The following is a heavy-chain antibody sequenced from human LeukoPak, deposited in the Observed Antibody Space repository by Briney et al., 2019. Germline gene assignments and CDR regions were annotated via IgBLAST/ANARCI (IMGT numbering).Heavy chain of an antibody. V-gene: IGHV3-21*01. CDR2: ISSSSSYI. D-gene: IGHD4-17*01. Sequence: SGGSLRLSCAASGFTFSSYSMNWVRQAPGKGLEWVSSISSSSSYIYYADSVKGRFTISRDNAKSTLYLQMNSLRAEDTAVYYCARESMSTVFDYWGQGTLVTVSS. CDR3: ARESMSTVFDY. CDR1: GFTFSSYS. J-gene: IGHJ4*02.